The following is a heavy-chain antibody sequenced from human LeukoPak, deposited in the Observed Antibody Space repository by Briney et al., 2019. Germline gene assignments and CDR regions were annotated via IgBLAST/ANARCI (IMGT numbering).Heavy chain of an antibody. CDR3: ARHWAYCSGGTCYSFDD. CDR2: IYYSGST. V-gene: IGHV4-39*01. CDR1: GGSISSSSHY. J-gene: IGHJ4*02. Sequence: SETLSLTCIVSGGSISSSSHYWGWIRQPPGKGLEWIGSIYYSGSTHYSPSLKSRVTISVDTPKNQFSLKLRSVTAADTAVYHCARHWAYCSGGTCYSFDDWGQGTLVTVSS. D-gene: IGHD2-15*01.